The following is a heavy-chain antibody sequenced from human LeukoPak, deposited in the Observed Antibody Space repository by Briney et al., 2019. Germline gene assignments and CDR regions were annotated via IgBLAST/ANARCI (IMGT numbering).Heavy chain of an antibody. CDR2: SSDSGNT. D-gene: IGHD2-21*01. CDR3: AKAPVTTCRGAYCYPFDY. J-gene: IGHJ4*02. Sequence: PGGSLRLSCAASGFTLSSYAMSWVRQAPGKGLEWVSASSDSGNTYHADSVNGRFTISRDSSKNTLFLQMNRLRPEDAAVYYCAKAPVTTCRGAYCYPFDYWGQGTLVTVSS. CDR1: GFTLSSYA. V-gene: IGHV3-23*01.